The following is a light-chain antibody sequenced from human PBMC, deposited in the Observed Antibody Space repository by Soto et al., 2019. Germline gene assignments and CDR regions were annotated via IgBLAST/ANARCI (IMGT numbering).Light chain of an antibody. CDR2: GAS. CDR3: QQYDNAPQT. CDR1: QSIKRSY. J-gene: IGKJ2*01. Sequence: EIVLMQSPGTLSLSPGERATLSCRASQSIKRSYLAWYQQKTGQAPRVLIYGASNRATGIPDRFSGSGSGTDFSLTISRLETEDFTVYYCQQYDNAPQTFGQGTKVEIK. V-gene: IGKV3-20*01.